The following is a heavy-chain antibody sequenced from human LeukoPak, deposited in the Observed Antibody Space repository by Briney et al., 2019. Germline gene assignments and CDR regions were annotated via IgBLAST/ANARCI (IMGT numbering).Heavy chain of an antibody. V-gene: IGHV4-39*01. J-gene: IGHJ4*02. CDR2: INYSGST. D-gene: IGHD3-10*01. CDR3: ARYVVYGSGKYYFDY. Sequence: WGTLSLTCTVSGGSVSSTTYYWSWIRQPPGKVLEWIASINYSGSTYYNPSLKSRVTISVDTSENQFSLKLSSVTAADTAVYYCARYVVYGSGKYYFDYWGQGTLVTVSS. CDR1: GGSVSSTTYY.